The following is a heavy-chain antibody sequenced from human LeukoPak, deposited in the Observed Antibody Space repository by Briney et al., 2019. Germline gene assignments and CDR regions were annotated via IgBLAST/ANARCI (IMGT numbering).Heavy chain of an antibody. Sequence: SVKVSCKASGYTFTGYYMHWVRQPPGQGLGWMGWINPNSDGTNYAQKFQGRVTMTRDTSISKAYMELSRLRSDDTAVYYCASTPDFYGSGSYYIGGRGYYYYYMDVWGKGTTVTISS. CDR1: GYTFTGYY. CDR2: INPNSDGT. V-gene: IGHV1-2*02. D-gene: IGHD3-10*01. CDR3: ASTPDFYGSGSYYIGGRGYYYYYMDV. J-gene: IGHJ6*03.